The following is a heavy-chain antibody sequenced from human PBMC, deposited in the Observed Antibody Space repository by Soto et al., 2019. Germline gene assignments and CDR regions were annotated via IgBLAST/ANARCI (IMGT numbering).Heavy chain of an antibody. D-gene: IGHD2-2*01. V-gene: IGHV1-8*01. J-gene: IGHJ5*02. Sequence: ASVKVSCKASGYTFTSYDINWVRQATGQGLEWMGWMNPNSGNTGYAQKFQGRVTMTRNTSISTAYMELSSLRSEDTAVYYCAKLRIPAAMPFSWFDPWGQGTLVTVSS. CDR3: AKLRIPAAMPFSWFDP. CDR1: GYTFTSYD. CDR2: MNPNSGNT.